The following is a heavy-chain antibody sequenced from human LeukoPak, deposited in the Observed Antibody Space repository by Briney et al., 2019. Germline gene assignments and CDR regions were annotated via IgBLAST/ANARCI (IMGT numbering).Heavy chain of an antibody. CDR2: INVHNGNT. CDR1: GYTFSSYG. J-gene: IGHJ4*02. CDR3: VSDCTNGVCPFDY. V-gene: IGHV1-18*01. D-gene: IGHD2-8*01. Sequence: ASVKVSCKTSGYTFSSYGISWVRQAPGQGLEWMGWINVHNGNTNYAQKFQGRVTMTTDASTSTAYMELRSLRSDDTAVYYCVSDCTNGVCPFDYWGQGTLVTVSS.